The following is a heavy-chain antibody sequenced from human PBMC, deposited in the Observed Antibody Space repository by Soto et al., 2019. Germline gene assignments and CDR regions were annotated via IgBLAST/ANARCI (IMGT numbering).Heavy chain of an antibody. CDR1: GSIFSDHY. V-gene: IGHV3-72*01. D-gene: IGHD1-26*01. CDR2: IGKKANNYAT. Sequence: PGGSLRLSCAVSGSIFSDHYMDWVRQAPGKGLEWVGRIGKKANNYATEYAASVKGRFTISRDDSKNSLYLQLNSLKAEDTAVYSCTRGYSGVSIYAFDIWGPGTMVTVSS. J-gene: IGHJ3*02. CDR3: TRGYSGVSIYAFDI.